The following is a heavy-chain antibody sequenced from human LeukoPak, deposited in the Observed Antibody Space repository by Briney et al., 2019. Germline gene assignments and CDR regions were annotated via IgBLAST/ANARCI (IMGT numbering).Heavy chain of an antibody. CDR2: IYGDGRRT. Sequence: GGSLTLSCAASGFTFSRYWMHRVRQGPGKGLVWVSRIYGDGRRTHNADSVKGRFTISGDNDKNTLYLQMNSLRAEDTAVYECARSGRGGAFDIWGQGTMVTVSS. D-gene: IGHD1-26*01. CDR3: ARSGRGGAFDI. J-gene: IGHJ3*02. V-gene: IGHV3-74*01. CDR1: GFTFSRYW.